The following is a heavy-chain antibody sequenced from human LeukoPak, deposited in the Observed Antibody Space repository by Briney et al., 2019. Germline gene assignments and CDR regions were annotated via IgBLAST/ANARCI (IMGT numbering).Heavy chain of an antibody. J-gene: IGHJ5*02. CDR2: INPNSGGT. V-gene: IGHV1-2*02. Sequence: GASVKVSCKASGYTLIANYMHWVRQAPGQGLEWRGWINPNSGGTNTAQKFQGRVTMTRDTSISTIYMGLSKLTSDDTAVYYCARGANYYGSGSPKNWFDPWGQGTLVTVSS. CDR1: GYTLIANY. D-gene: IGHD3-10*01. CDR3: ARGANYYGSGSPKNWFDP.